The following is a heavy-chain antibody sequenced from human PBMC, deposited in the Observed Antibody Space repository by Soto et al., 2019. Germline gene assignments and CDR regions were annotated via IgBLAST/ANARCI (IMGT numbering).Heavy chain of an antibody. CDR1: GGSISSYY. D-gene: IGHD3-22*01. CDR2: IYYSGST. CDR3: ARLTTTRRNFDY. V-gene: IGHV4-59*08. J-gene: IGHJ4*02. Sequence: TSETLSLTCTVSGGSISSYYWSWIRQPPGKGLEWIGYIYYSGSTNYNPSLKSRVTISVDTSKNQLSLKLSSVTAADTAVYYCARLTTTRRNFDYWGQGTLVTVSS.